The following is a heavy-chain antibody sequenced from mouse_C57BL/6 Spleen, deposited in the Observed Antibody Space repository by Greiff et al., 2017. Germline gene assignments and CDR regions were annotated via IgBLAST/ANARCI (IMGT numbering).Heavy chain of an antibody. J-gene: IGHJ1*03. V-gene: IGHV1-81*01. CDR1: GYTFTSYG. CDR3: ARWDTTVVARRYFDV. D-gene: IGHD1-1*01. CDR2: IYPRSGNT. Sequence: QVHVKQSGAELARPGASVKLSCKASGYTFTSYGISWVKQRTGQGLEWIGEIYPRSGNTYYNEKFKGKATLTADKSSSTAYMELRSLTSEDSAVYFCARWDTTVVARRYFDVWGTGTTVTVSS.